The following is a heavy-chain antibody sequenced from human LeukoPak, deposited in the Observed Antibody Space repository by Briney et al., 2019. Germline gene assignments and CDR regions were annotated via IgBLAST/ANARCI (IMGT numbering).Heavy chain of an antibody. CDR3: ARDGTVYYDILTGYFADNDAFDI. D-gene: IGHD3-9*01. CDR2: IYTSGST. V-gene: IGHV4-4*07. J-gene: IGHJ3*02. Sequence: SETLSLTCTVSGGSISSYYWSWIRQPAGKGLEGIGRIYTSGSTNYNPSLKSRVTMSVDTSKNQFSLKLSSVTAADTAVYYCARDGTVYYDILTGYFADNDAFDIWGQGTMVTVSS. CDR1: GGSISSYY.